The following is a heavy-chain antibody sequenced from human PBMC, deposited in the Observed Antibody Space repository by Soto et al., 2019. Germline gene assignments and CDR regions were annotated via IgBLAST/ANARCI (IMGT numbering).Heavy chain of an antibody. CDR2: ISRSGGTS. J-gene: IGHJ6*02. CDR1: GFTFRNYA. Sequence: GGSLRLSCAAAGFTFRNYAMSWVRQAPGKGLEWVSAISRSGGTSYYADSVKGRFTISRDNAKNTLYLQMDNLRAEDTAVYYCARGDCSAAGCYIHYYYGMDVWGQGTTVTVSS. V-gene: IGHV3-23*01. CDR3: ARGDCSAAGCYIHYYYGMDV. D-gene: IGHD2-2*02.